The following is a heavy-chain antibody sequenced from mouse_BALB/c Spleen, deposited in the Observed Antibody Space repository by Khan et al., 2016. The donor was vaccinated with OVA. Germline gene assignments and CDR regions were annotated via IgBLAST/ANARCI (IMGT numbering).Heavy chain of an antibody. V-gene: IGHV6-6*02. CDR3: TRRDYAVDY. J-gene: IGHJ4*01. CDR2: IRLKSNNYAT. CDR1: GFTFTNYW. Sequence: VQLKESGGGLVQPGGSMKLSCVASGFTFTNYWMNWVRQSPEKGLEWVAEIRLKSNNYATHYAESVKGRFTISRDDSKSSVSQQMNNLRTEDTGIYYCTRRDYAVDYWGQGTSVTVSS.